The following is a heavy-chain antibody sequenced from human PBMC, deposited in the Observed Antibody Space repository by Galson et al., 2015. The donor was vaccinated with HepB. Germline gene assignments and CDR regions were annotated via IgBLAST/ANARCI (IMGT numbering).Heavy chain of an antibody. CDR1: GYSLTKLS. CDR3: ATVRHIVVVGPAKGGAFDI. Sequence: SVKVSCKVSGYSLTKLSIHWVRQVPGKGLEWMGGFDSEEGEIIYAQKFQVRVTMTEGTSTDTAYMELSSLRSEDTAVYYCATVRHIVVVGPAKGGAFDIWGQGTMVTVSS. J-gene: IGHJ3*02. D-gene: IGHD2-15*01. CDR2: FDSEEGEI. V-gene: IGHV1-24*01.